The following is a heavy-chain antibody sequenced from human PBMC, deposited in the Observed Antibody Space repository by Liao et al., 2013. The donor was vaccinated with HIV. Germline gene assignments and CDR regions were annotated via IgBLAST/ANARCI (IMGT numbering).Heavy chain of an antibody. CDR3: ARDERSGSTPYFDY. CDR2: IYYSGAT. Sequence: QVQLQESGPGLVQPSQTLSLTCNVSGDSITSGAHYWSWVRQSPGKGLEWIGYIYYSGATSYTPSLKSRLTISVDTSKNQFTLRVNSVTAADTAVYFCARDERSGSTPYFDYWGRGALVTVSS. CDR1: GDSITSGAHY. D-gene: IGHD3-3*01. J-gene: IGHJ4*01. V-gene: IGHV4-30-4*01.